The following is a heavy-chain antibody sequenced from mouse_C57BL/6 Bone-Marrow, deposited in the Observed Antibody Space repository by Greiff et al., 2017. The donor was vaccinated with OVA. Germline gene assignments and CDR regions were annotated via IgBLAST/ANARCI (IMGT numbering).Heavy chain of an antibody. V-gene: IGHV1-82*01. CDR2: IYPGDGDT. J-gene: IGHJ3*01. CDR3: AIDGFAY. CDR1: GYAFSSSW. Sequence: QVQLQQSGPELVKPGASVKISCKASGYAFSSSWMNWVKQRPGKGLEWIGRIYPGDGDTNYNGKFKGKATLTADQSSSTAYMQLSSLTSEDSAVYFCAIDGFAYCGQGTLVTVSA.